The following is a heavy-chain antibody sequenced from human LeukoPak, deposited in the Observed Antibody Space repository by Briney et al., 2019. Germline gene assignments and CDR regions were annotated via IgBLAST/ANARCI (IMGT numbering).Heavy chain of an antibody. CDR3: ARAARGGSKGRYYYYYYMDV. D-gene: IGHD1-26*01. J-gene: IGHJ6*03. Sequence: SETLSLTCTVSGGSISSYYWSWIRQPPGKGLEWIGYIYYSGSTNYNPSLKSRVTISVDTSKNQFSLKLSSVTAADTAVYYCARAARGGSKGRYYYYYYMDVWGKGTTVTVSS. CDR1: GGSISSYY. V-gene: IGHV4-59*12. CDR2: IYYSGST.